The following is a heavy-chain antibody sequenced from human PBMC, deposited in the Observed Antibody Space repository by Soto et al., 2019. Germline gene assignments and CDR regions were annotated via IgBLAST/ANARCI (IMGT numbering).Heavy chain of an antibody. V-gene: IGHV3-7*03. CDR1: GFTFSSYW. CDR2: IKQDGSVK. J-gene: IGHJ6*02. CDR3: ARDEVWGGIAATYYYGMDV. Sequence: EVQLVESGGGLVQPGGSLRLSCAASGFTFSSYWMSWVRQAPGKGLEWVANIKQDGSVKYYVDSVKGRFTISRDNAKNSLYLQMNSLRAEDTAVYYCARDEVWGGIAATYYYGMDVWGQGTTVTVSS. D-gene: IGHD6-13*01.